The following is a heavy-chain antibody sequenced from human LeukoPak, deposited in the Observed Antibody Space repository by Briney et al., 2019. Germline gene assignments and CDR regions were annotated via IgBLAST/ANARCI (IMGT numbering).Heavy chain of an antibody. Sequence: SETLSLTCTVSGGSISNYYWNWIRQPPGKGLEWIGYIYYSGTTNYNPSLKSRVAVSVDTSRNQFSLKVDFLTAADTAVYYCARQPQGLNWFDPWGQGTLVTVSS. CDR1: GGSISNYY. V-gene: IGHV4-59*08. J-gene: IGHJ5*02. CDR3: ARQPQGLNWFDP. CDR2: IYYSGTT.